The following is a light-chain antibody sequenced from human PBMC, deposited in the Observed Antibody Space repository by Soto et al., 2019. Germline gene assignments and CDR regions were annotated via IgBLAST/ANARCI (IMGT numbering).Light chain of an antibody. CDR3: QQRSNWGFT. CDR1: QSVSSY. Sequence: EIVLTRSPATLSLSPGERATLSCRASQSVSSYLAWYQQKPGQAPRLLIYDASNRATGIPARFSGSGSGTDFTLTISSLEPEDFAVYYCQQRSNWGFTFGPGTKVDIK. CDR2: DAS. J-gene: IGKJ3*01. V-gene: IGKV3-11*01.